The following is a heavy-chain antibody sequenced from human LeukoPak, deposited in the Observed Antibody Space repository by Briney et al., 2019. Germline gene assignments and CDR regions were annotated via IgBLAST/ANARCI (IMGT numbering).Heavy chain of an antibody. J-gene: IGHJ6*02. CDR3: ANRVDYGDYYGMDV. CDR2: ISAYNGNT. V-gene: IGHV1-18*04. Sequence: ASVKVSCKVSGHSSTSYGITWVRQAPGQGLEWMGWISAYNGNTNYAQKLQGRVTMTTDTSTSTAYMGLRSLRSDDTAVYYCANRVDYGDYYGMDVWGQGTTVTVSS. D-gene: IGHD4-17*01. CDR1: GHSSTSYG.